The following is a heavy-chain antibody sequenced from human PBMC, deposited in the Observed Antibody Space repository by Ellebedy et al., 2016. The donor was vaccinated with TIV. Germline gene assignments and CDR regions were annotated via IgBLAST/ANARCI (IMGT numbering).Heavy chain of an antibody. CDR2: IYSGGST. D-gene: IGHD6-19*01. CDR3: ASNGAGNYFDC. V-gene: IGHV3-53*01. Sequence: GGSLKISCAASGFTVSSNYMSWVRQAPGKGLEWVSVIYSGGSTYYADSVKGRFTISRDNSKNTLYLQMNSLRAEDTAVYYCASNGAGNYFDCWGQGTLVTVSS. CDR1: GFTVSSNY. J-gene: IGHJ4*02.